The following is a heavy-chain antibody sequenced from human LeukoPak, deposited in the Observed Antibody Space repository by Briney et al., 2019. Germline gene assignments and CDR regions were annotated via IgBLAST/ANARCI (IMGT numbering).Heavy chain of an antibody. CDR3: ARLDDFTDYVYAFDV. J-gene: IGHJ3*01. D-gene: IGHD3-16*01. Sequence: GESLKISCKGSEYTFTSYWIGWVRRMPGRGLEWMGIIYPADSRTRYSPSFQGQVTISADKSTSTAYLQWSSLKASDTAMYYCARLDDFTDYVYAFDVWGQGTMVTVSS. CDR2: IYPADSRT. CDR1: EYTFTSYW. V-gene: IGHV5-51*01.